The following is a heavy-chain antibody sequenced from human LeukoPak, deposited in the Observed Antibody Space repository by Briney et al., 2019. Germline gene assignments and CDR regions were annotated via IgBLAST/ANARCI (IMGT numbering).Heavy chain of an antibody. D-gene: IGHD3-10*01. V-gene: IGHV3-30*04. CDR1: GFTFSSYA. J-gene: IGHJ4*02. Sequence: GRSLRLSCAASGFTFSSYAMHWVRQAPGKGLEWVAVISYDGSNKYYADSVKGRFTISRDNSKNTLYLQMNSLRAEDTAIYYCAKAGPVVRGFIGYYWGQGTLVTVSS. CDR2: ISYDGSNK. CDR3: AKAGPVVRGFIGYY.